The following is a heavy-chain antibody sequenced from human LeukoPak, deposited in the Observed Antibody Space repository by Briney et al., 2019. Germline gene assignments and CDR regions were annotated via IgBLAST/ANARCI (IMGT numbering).Heavy chain of an antibody. CDR2: IYTSGNT. CDR3: ARVSSSTWYYFDY. CDR1: GGSISRGSYY. V-gene: IGHV4-61*02. D-gene: IGHD6-13*01. J-gene: IGHJ4*02. Sequence: SETLSLTCTVSGGSISRGSYYWSWIRQPAGKGLEWIGRIYTSGNTNYNPSLKSRVTISIDTSKNQFSLKLSSVTAADTAVYYCARVSSSTWYYFDYWGQGTPVTVSS.